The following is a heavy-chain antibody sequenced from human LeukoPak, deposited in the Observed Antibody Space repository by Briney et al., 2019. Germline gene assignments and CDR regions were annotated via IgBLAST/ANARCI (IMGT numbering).Heavy chain of an antibody. CDR3: TRERDIVANTFDY. J-gene: IGHJ4*02. V-gene: IGHV3-49*04. CDR1: GFTFGDYA. CDR2: IRSKAYGGTT. D-gene: IGHD5-12*01. Sequence: GGSLRLSCTASGFTFGDYAMSWGRQAPGQGQEWVGFIRSKAYGGTTEYAASVKGRFTISRDDSKSIAYLQMNSLKTEDTAVYYCTRERDIVANTFDYWGQGTLVTVSS.